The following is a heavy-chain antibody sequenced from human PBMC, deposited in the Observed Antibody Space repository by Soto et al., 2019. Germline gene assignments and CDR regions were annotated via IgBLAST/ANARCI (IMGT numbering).Heavy chain of an antibody. CDR1: GYSFPSYW. CDR3: ARSDYWNGQPRFDH. D-gene: IGHD3-3*01. J-gene: IGHJ5*02. CDR2: IYPGDSDV. V-gene: IGHV5-51*01. Sequence: GECLNISCRGSGYSFPSYWIGWVRQLPVKGLEWMGVIYPGDSDVRYSPSFQGQVSISADTSISTAYLQWNSLKASDTAIYFCARSDYWNGQPRFDHWGQGSLVTVSS.